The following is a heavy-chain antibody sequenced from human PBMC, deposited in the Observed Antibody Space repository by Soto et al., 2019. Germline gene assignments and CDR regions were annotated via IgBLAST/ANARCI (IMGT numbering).Heavy chain of an antibody. CDR2: IYYSGST. Sequence: SETLSLTCTVSGGSISSYYWSWIRQPPWKGLKWIGYIYYSGSTNYNPSLKSRVTISVDTSKNQFSLKLGSVTAADTAVYYCARSLHCSSISCYGVPRVEHWCKGSRATV. D-gene: IGHD2-2*01. V-gene: IGHV4-59*01. CDR3: ARSLHCSSISCYGVPRVEH. J-gene: IGHJ4*02. CDR1: GGSISSYY.